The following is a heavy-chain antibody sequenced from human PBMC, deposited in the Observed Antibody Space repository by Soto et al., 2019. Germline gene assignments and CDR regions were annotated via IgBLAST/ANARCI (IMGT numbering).Heavy chain of an antibody. J-gene: IGHJ3*02. V-gene: IGHV3-11*06. Sequence: QVQLVESGGGLVKPGGSLRLSCAASGITFSDHYMSWIRQAPGKGLEWVSYIGSGGTYTHYADSVKGRFTISRDNAKNLLYLQMNSLRAEDTAVYYCATATVVTVYNGAFDMWGQGTKVTVSS. CDR2: IGSGGTYT. D-gene: IGHD2-8*01. CDR1: GITFSDHY. CDR3: ATATVVTVYNGAFDM.